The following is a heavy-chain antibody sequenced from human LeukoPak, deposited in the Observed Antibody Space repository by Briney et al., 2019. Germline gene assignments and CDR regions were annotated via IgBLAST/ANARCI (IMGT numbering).Heavy chain of an antibody. D-gene: IGHD6-13*01. CDR3: ARRGSSWPNFDY. Sequence: PSETLSLTCAVYGGSFSSYYWSWIRQPPGKGLEWIGEINHSGSTNYNPPLKSRVTISVDTSKNQFSLKLSSVTAADTAVYYCARRGSSWPNFDYWGQGTLVTVSS. CDR2: INHSGST. CDR1: GGSFSSYY. J-gene: IGHJ4*02. V-gene: IGHV4-34*01.